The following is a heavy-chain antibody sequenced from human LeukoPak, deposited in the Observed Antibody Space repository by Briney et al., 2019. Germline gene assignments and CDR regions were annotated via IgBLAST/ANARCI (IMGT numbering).Heavy chain of an antibody. CDR1: GGSFSGYY. Sequence: SETLSLTCAVYGGSFSGYYWSWIRQPAGKGLEWIGRIYTSGSTNYNPSLKSRVTMSVDTSKNQFSLKLSSVTAADTAVYYCARGGTSGWYPYYFDYWGQGTLVTVSS. D-gene: IGHD6-19*01. CDR2: IYTSGST. V-gene: IGHV4-59*10. CDR3: ARGGTSGWYPYYFDY. J-gene: IGHJ4*02.